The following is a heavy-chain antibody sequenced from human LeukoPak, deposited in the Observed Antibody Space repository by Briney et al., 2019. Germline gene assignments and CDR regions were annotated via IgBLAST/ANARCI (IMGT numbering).Heavy chain of an antibody. CDR1: GGSFSGYY. J-gene: IGHJ4*02. D-gene: IGHD1-26*01. V-gene: IGHV4-34*01. CDR3: ARDSGSYSDFDY. Sequence: TSETLSLTCAVYGGSFSGYYWSWIRQPPGEGLEWIGEINHSGSTNYNPSLKSGVTISVDTSKNQFSLKLSSVTAADTAVYYCARDSGSYSDFDYWGQGTLVTVSS. CDR2: INHSGST.